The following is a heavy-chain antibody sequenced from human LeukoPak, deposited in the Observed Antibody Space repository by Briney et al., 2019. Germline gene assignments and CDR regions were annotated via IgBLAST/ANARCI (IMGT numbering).Heavy chain of an antibody. J-gene: IGHJ5*02. V-gene: IGHV1-69*04. D-gene: IGHD6-19*01. CDR1: GGTFSSYA. CDR3: ARDETEGYGSGWYLGWFDP. Sequence: SSVKVSCKASGGTFSSYAISWVRQAPGQGLEWMGRIIPIFGIANYAQKFQGRVTITADKSTSTAYMELSSLRSEDTAVYYCARDETEGYGSGWYLGWFDPWGREPWSPSPQ. CDR2: IIPIFGIA.